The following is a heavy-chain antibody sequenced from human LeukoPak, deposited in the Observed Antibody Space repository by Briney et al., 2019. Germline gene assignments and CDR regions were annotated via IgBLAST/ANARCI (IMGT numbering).Heavy chain of an antibody. Sequence: GGSLRLSCAASGFTFDDYAMHWVRQAPGKGLEWVSGISWNSGSIGYADSVKGRFTISRDNAKNSLYLQINSLRAEDTALYYCAKAAFPSTVTTINWFDPWGQGTLVTVSS. CDR2: ISWNSGSI. CDR3: AKAAFPSTVTTINWFDP. D-gene: IGHD4-17*01. V-gene: IGHV3-9*01. J-gene: IGHJ5*02. CDR1: GFTFDDYA.